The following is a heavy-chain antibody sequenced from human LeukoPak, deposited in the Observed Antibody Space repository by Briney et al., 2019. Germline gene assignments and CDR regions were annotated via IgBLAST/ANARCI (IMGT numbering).Heavy chain of an antibody. CDR1: GYTFTSYG. Sequence: ASVKVSCKASGYTFTSYGISWVRQAPGQGLEWMGWISAYNGNTNYAQKLQGRVTMTTDTSTSTAYMELRSLRSDDTAVYYCARAPPTTVTTNWFDPWGQGTLVTVSS. V-gene: IGHV1-18*01. CDR2: ISAYNGNT. CDR3: ARAPPTTVTTNWFDP. J-gene: IGHJ5*02. D-gene: IGHD4-11*01.